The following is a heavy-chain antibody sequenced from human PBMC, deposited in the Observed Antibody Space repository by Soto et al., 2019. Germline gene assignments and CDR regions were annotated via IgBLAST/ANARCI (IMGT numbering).Heavy chain of an antibody. V-gene: IGHV5-51*01. Sequence: GESLKISCKGSGYSFTSYWIGWVRQMPGKGLEWMGIIYPGDSDTRYSPSFQGQVTISADKSISTAYLQWSSLKASDTAMYYCARLFNYGGKVEDYGMDVWGQGTTVTVSS. D-gene: IGHD4-17*01. CDR1: GYSFTSYW. CDR3: ARLFNYGGKVEDYGMDV. J-gene: IGHJ6*02. CDR2: IYPGDSDT.